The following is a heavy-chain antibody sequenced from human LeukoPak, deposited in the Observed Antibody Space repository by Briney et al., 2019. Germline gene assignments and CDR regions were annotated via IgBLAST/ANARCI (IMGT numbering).Heavy chain of an antibody. CDR2: IFYSGST. CDR3: ARGSARMVANPLFDY. Sequence: SETLSLTCTVSGDSITNGAYYWGWIRQPPGKGLEWIANIFYSGSTYYNPSLKSRVTISIDTSKNQFSLNLSSVTAADTAVYYCARGSARMVANPLFDYWGRGTLVTVSS. V-gene: IGHV4-39*07. D-gene: IGHD5-12*01. J-gene: IGHJ4*02. CDR1: GDSITNGAYY.